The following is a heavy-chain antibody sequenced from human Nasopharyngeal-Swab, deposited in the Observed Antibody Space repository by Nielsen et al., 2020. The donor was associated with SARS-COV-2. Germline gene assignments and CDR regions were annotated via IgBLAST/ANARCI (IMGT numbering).Heavy chain of an antibody. J-gene: IGHJ4*02. D-gene: IGHD6-13*01. CDR1: GGSTSSSTYY. Sequence: GPLRLSCTVSGGSTSSSTYYWAWIRQPPGKGLEWIGSIYYGGSTYYNPSLKSRVTISVDTSKNQFSLKLSSVTAADTAVYYCATLSSSWYEYYFDYWGQGTLVTVSS. CDR3: ATLSSSWYEYYFDY. CDR2: IYYGGST. V-gene: IGHV4-39*01.